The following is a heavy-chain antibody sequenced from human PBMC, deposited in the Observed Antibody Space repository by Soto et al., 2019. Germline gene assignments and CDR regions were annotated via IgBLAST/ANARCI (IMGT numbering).Heavy chain of an antibody. CDR1: GGSFSGYY. CDR2: INHSGST. J-gene: IGHJ5*02. CDR3: ARSTTGNWFDP. D-gene: IGHD3-9*01. V-gene: IGHV4-34*01. Sequence: LSVTCAVYGGSFSGYYWSWIRQPPGKGLEWIGEINHSGSTNYNPSLKSRVTISVDTSKNQFSLKLSSVTAADTAVYYCARSTTGNWFDPWGQGTLVTVSS.